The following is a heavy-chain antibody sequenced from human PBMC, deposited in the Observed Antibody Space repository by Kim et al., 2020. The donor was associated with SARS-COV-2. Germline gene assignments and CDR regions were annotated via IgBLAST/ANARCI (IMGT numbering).Heavy chain of an antibody. CDR1: GDSVSSNSAA. CDR3: ARGGLIAAAFGFGSSYYFDY. Sequence: SQTLSLTCAISGDSVSSNSAAWNWIRQSPSRGLEWLGRTYYRSKWYNDYAVSVKSRITINPDTSKNQFSLQLNSVTPEDTAVYYCARGGLIAAAFGFGSSYYFDYWGQGTLVTVSS. CDR2: TYYRSKWYN. D-gene: IGHD6-13*01. J-gene: IGHJ4*02. V-gene: IGHV6-1*01.